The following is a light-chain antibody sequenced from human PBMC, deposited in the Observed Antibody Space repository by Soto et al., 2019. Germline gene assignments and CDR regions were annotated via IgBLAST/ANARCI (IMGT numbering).Light chain of an antibody. CDR3: MQALQTPR. J-gene: IGKJ1*01. V-gene: IGKV2-28*01. CDR2: LGS. CDR1: QSLLHSNGYNY. Sequence: DIVMTQSPLSLPVTPGEPASISCRSSQSLLHSNGYNYLDWYLQKPGQSPQLLIYLGSNRASGVPDRFSGSGSGTDFTLKISRVEAEDVGVYYCMQALQTPRFGQGTKVESK.